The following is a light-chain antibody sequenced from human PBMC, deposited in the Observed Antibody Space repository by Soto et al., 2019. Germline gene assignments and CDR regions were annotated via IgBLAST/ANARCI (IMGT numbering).Light chain of an antibody. CDR3: CSSGGSPTYV. V-gene: IGLV2-23*02. CDR1: SSNVGSYKL. J-gene: IGLJ1*01. Sequence: QSALTQPASVSGSPGQSITISCTGTSSNVGSYKLVSWYQQHPGKAPKLMTFAVNKRPSGVSNRFSGSKSGNTASLTISGLKVEDEADYYCCSSGGSPTYVFGTGTKLTVL. CDR2: AVN.